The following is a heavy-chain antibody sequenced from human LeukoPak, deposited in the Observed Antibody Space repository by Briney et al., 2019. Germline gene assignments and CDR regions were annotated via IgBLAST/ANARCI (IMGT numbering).Heavy chain of an antibody. CDR1: GYTFTSYY. V-gene: IGHV1-46*01. CDR2: INPSGGST. J-gene: IGHJ3*02. CDR3: ASTGIADDAFDI. Sequence: GASVKVSCKASGYTFTSYYMHWVRQAPGQGLEWMGIINPSGGSTSYAQKFQGRVTMTRDTSISTAYMELSRLRSDDTAVYYCASTGIADDAFDIWGQGTMVTVSS. D-gene: IGHD6-13*01.